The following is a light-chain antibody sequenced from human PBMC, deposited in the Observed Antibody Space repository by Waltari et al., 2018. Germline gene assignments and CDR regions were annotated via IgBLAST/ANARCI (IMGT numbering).Light chain of an antibody. CDR1: LSVSSNY. V-gene: IGKV3-20*01. CDR2: GAS. J-gene: IGKJ1*01. CDR3: QQYGSSPPWT. Sequence: EIVLTQSPGTLSLSPGERASLSCRASLSVSSNYLAWYQQKPGQAPRLLIYGASSRATVIPDRFSGSGSGTDFTLTISRLEPEDFAVYYCQQYGSSPPWTFGQGTKVEIK.